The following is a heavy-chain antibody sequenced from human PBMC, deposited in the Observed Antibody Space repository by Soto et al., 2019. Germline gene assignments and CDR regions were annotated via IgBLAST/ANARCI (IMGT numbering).Heavy chain of an antibody. CDR3: AREGNFDFWSGYYRRDYYYYGMDV. CDR1: GGTFSSDA. Sequence: SVKVSCKASGGTFSSDAISWVRQAPGQGLEWMGGIIPIFGTANYAQKFQGRVTITADESTSTAYMELSSLRSEDTAVYYCAREGNFDFWSGYYRRDYYYYGMDVWGQGTTVTVSS. CDR2: IIPIFGTA. J-gene: IGHJ6*02. D-gene: IGHD3-3*01. V-gene: IGHV1-69*13.